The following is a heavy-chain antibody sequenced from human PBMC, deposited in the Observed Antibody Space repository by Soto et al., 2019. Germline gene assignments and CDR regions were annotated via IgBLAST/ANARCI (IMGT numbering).Heavy chain of an antibody. Sequence: PSETLSLTCTVSGAYVSTGAYYWGWVSQRPGRGLEWIGYVYESGYTYYNMSLKSRLTISLDRSNNQFSLGLTSVTAADTAVYYCVRALRHTAMVYPWSDPWGQGTLVTVSS. J-gene: IGHJ5*02. CDR2: VYESGYT. CDR1: GAYVSTGAYY. V-gene: IGHV4-31*03. D-gene: IGHD5-18*01. CDR3: VRALRHTAMVYPWSDP.